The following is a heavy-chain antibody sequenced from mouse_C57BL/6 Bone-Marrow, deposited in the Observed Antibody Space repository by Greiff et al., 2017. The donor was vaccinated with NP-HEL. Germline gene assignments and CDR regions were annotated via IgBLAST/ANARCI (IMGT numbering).Heavy chain of an antibody. J-gene: IGHJ3*01. Sequence: QVQLKQSGAELVRPGTSVKVSCKASGYAFTNYLIEWVKQRPGQGLEWIGVINPGSGGTNYNEKFKGKATLTADKSSSTAYMQLSSLTSEESAVYFCARGSYGNYLAYWGQGTLVTVSA. CDR2: INPGSGGT. V-gene: IGHV1-54*01. CDR1: GYAFTNYL. CDR3: ARGSYGNYLAY. D-gene: IGHD2-1*01.